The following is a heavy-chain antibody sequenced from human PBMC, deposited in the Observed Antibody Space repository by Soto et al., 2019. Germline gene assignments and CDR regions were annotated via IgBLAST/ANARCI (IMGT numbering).Heavy chain of an antibody. Sequence: GASVKVSCKASGGTFSSYAISWVRQAPGQGLEWMGGIIPIFGTANYAQKFQGRVTITADESTSTAYMELSSLRSEDTALYYCAKDRGIAAAGTYYYYGMDVWGQGTTVTVSS. CDR2: IIPIFGTA. D-gene: IGHD6-13*01. CDR3: AKDRGIAAAGTYYYYGMDV. CDR1: GGTFSSYA. J-gene: IGHJ6*02. V-gene: IGHV1-69*13.